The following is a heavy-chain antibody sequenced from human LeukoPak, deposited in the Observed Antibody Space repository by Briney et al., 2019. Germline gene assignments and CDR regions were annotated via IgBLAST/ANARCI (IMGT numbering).Heavy chain of an antibody. CDR3: ARGGSYLYT. J-gene: IGHJ5*02. V-gene: IGHV3-7*03. D-gene: IGHD1-26*01. CDR2: IKQDGSRK. CDR1: GFTFSSHW. Sequence: GGSLRLSCVASGFTFSSHWMSWVRQAPGKGLEWVANIKQDGSRKYCVDSVKGRFTISRDNAKNSMDLQMSSLRAEDTAVYYCARGGSYLYTWGQGTLVTVSS.